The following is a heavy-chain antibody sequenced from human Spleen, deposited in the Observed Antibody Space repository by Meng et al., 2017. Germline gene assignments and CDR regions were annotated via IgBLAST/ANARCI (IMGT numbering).Heavy chain of an antibody. V-gene: IGHV3-11*04. CDR1: GFTFSDYY. J-gene: IGHJ6*02. Sequence: GGSLRLSCAASGFTFSDYYMSWIRQAPGKGLEWVSYISVSGNKYHADSVKGRFTISRDNDKKSVYLEMNSLRPEDTAVYYCARPRPTQYHYGMDVWGQGTTVTVSS. CDR3: ARPRPTQYHYGMDV. CDR2: ISVSGNK.